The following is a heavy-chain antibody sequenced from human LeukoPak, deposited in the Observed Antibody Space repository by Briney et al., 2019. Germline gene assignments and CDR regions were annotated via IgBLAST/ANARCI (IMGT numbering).Heavy chain of an antibody. CDR1: GGSISSYY. D-gene: IGHD6-19*01. CDR2: IYTSGST. CDR3: ARAETNPRDTSGWYGNYFDY. Sequence: PSETLSLTCTVSGGSISSYYWSWIRQPAGNGLEWIGRIYTSGSTNYNPSLKSRVTMSLDTSKNQFSLKLSSVTAADTAVYYCARAETNPRDTSGWYGNYFDYWGQGTLVTVSS. J-gene: IGHJ4*02. V-gene: IGHV4-4*07.